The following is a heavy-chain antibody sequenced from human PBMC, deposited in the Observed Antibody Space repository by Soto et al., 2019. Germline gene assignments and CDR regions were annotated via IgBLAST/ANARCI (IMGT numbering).Heavy chain of an antibody. CDR2: INHSGST. V-gene: IGHV4-34*01. CDR3: ARGSRYYHFWGHLKMDKWFDP. D-gene: IGHD3-3*01. J-gene: IGHJ5*02. Sequence: TLSLTCAVYGVSFSGYYWSWIRQPPWKGLEWIGEINHSGSTNYNPSLKSRVTISVDTSKNQFSLKLSSVTAADTPVYYCARGSRYYHFWGHLKMDKWFDPLGQGTLVTVSS. CDR1: GVSFSGYY.